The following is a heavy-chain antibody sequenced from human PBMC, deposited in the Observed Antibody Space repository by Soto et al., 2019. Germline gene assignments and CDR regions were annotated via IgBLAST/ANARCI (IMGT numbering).Heavy chain of an antibody. J-gene: IGHJ5*02. D-gene: IGHD3-10*01. V-gene: IGHV4-31*03. Sequence: PSETLSLTCTVSGGSISSGGYYWSWIRQHPGKGLEWIGYIYYSGSTYYNPSLKSRVTISVDTSKNQFSLKLSSVTAADTAVYYCASGSYYPNNWFDPWGQGTLVTVSS. CDR3: ASGSYYPNNWFDP. CDR2: IYYSGST. CDR1: GGSISSGGYY.